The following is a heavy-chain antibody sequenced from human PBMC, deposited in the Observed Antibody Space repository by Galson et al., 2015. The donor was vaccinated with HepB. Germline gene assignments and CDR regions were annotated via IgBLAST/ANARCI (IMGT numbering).Heavy chain of an antibody. Sequence: SVKVSCKASGYTFTSYAMHWVRQAPGQRLEWMGWINAGNGNTKYSQKFQGRVTITRDTSASTAYMELSSLRSEDTAVYYCATRNQLLYYFDYWGQGTLVTVSS. CDR1: GYTFTSYA. CDR3: ATRNQLLYYFDY. D-gene: IGHD2-2*01. CDR2: INAGNGNT. V-gene: IGHV1-3*01. J-gene: IGHJ4*02.